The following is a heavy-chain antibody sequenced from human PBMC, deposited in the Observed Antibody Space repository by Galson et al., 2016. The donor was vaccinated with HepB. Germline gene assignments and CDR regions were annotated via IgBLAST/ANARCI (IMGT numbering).Heavy chain of an antibody. V-gene: IGHV2-5*02. CDR3: VHKASGSGSTYFDY. J-gene: IGHJ4*02. CDR1: GFSLSTIGVN. CDR2: IYWDDDK. D-gene: IGHD3-10*01. Sequence: PALVKPTQTLTLTCNFSGFSLSTIGVNVAWIRQPPGKALEWLALIYWDDDKRYSPSLESRLTVTKDTSKNQVVLTMTNMDLVDTATYYCVHKASGSGSTYFDYWGQGALVTVSS.